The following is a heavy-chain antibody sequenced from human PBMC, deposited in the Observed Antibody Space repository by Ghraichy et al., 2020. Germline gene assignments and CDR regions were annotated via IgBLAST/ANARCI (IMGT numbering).Heavy chain of an antibody. V-gene: IGHV3-66*01. CDR3: ATQVSTELYSTFAMDV. Sequence: GGSLRLSCEASGFTVSNNYMTWVRQAPGKGLEFVSVSYAGGGTYYADSVKGRFTISRDISENTLLLHMNSLRAEDTALYFCATQVSTELYSTFAMDVWGPGTTVAVSS. J-gene: IGHJ6*02. CDR2: SYAGGGT. D-gene: IGHD5/OR15-5a*01. CDR1: GFTVSNNY.